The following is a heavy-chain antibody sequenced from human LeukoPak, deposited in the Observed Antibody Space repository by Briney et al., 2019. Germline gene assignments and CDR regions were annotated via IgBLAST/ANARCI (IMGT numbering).Heavy chain of an antibody. CDR2: IYHSGNT. CDR1: GFTFSSYAM. Sequence: SGGSLRLSCAASGFTFSSYAMSWLRQPPGKGLEWIGEIYHSGNTNYNPSLESRVTISVDKSKNQFSLKLSSVTAADTAVYYCARGDCGGDCYSIPFDYWGQGTLVTVSS. J-gene: IGHJ4*02. CDR3: ARGDCGGDCYSIPFDY. V-gene: IGHV4-4*02. D-gene: IGHD2-21*02.